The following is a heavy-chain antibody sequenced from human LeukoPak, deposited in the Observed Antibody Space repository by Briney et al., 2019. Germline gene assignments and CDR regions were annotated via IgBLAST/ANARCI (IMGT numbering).Heavy chain of an antibody. CDR2: ISYDGSNK. D-gene: IGHD2-15*01. J-gene: IGHJ4*02. CDR1: GFTFSSYA. V-gene: IGHV3-30*04. CDR3: ARGGCSGGSCYFDY. Sequence: GGSLRLSCAASGFTFSSYAMHWVRQAPGKGLEWVAVISYDGSNKYYADSVKGRFTITRDNSKNTLYLQINSLRAEDTAVYYCARGGCSGGSCYFDYWGQGTLVTVSS.